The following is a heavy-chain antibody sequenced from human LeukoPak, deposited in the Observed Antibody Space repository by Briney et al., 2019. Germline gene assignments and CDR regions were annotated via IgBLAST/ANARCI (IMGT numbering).Heavy chain of an antibody. CDR1: GGSLSSYC. V-gene: IGHV4-4*07. CDR3: ARKETPMALFDY. D-gene: IGHD3-10*01. CDR2: IYTSGST. J-gene: IGHJ4*02. Sequence: PSETLSLTCTVSGGSLSSYCWTWIRQPAGKGLEWIGRIYTSGSTNYNPSPKSRVTMSVDTSRDQFSLKLSSVTAADTAVYYCARKETPMALFDYWGQGTLVTVSS.